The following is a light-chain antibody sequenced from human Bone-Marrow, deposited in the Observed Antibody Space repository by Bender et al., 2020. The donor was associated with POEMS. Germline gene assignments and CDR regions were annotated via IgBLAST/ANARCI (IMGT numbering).Light chain of an antibody. J-gene: IGLJ3*02. CDR3: QSYDNSLGGWV. CDR1: LIGDKG. Sequence: SLVLTQSPSMSVAPGQTATISCGGNLIGDKGVNWYQQRSGQAPVVVVFSNGDRPSGIPDRFSGSKSGTSASLAITGLQAEDEGDYYCQSYDNSLGGWVFGGGTKLTVL. V-gene: IGLV3-21*02. CDR2: SNG.